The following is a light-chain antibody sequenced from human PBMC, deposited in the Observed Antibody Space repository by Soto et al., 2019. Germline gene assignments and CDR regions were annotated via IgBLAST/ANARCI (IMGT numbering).Light chain of an antibody. CDR3: QQFSSYPLT. J-gene: IGKJ4*01. V-gene: IGKV1-5*01. CDR2: DAS. CDR1: QSISSW. Sequence: PSTLSSSVGDRVTITCRASQSISSWLAWYQQKPGKAPKLLIYDASSLETGVPSRFSGSGSGTDFTLTISRLEPEDFAVYYCQQFSSYPLTFGGGTKVDIK.